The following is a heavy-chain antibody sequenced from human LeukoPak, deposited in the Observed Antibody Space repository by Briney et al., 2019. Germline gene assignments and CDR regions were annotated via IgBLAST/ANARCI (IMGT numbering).Heavy chain of an antibody. CDR2: IIPIFGTA. Sequence: SVKVSCKASGGTFSSYAISWVRQAPGQGLEWMGRIIPIFGTANYAQKFQGRVTITTDESTSTAYMELSSLRSEDTAVYYCASYDSSGYYPQYDYWGQGTLVTVSS. V-gene: IGHV1-69*05. J-gene: IGHJ4*02. CDR3: ASYDSSGYYPQYDY. CDR1: GGTFSSYA. D-gene: IGHD3-22*01.